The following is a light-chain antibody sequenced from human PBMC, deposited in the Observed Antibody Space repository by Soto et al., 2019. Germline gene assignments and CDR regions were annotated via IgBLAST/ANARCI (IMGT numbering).Light chain of an antibody. CDR2: TAS. J-gene: IGKJ2*01. V-gene: IGKV1-12*01. Sequence: DIQLTQSPASVSAAVGDRINISCRASQPIKTWLAWYQQKPGKGPKLLIYTASTLETGVPSRFSGSGSGTDFTLTISSLQPEDAATYYCLQHYFYPYTFGQGTKLEIK. CDR3: LQHYFYPYT. CDR1: QPIKTW.